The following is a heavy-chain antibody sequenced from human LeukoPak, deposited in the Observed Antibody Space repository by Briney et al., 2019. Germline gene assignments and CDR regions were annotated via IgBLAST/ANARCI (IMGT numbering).Heavy chain of an antibody. D-gene: IGHD3-22*01. V-gene: IGHV3-48*01. CDR2: ISSSSSTI. J-gene: IGHJ6*03. CDR3: ARAYYYDSSGDYYYMDV. Sequence: PGGSLRLSCAASGFTFSSYSMNWARQAPGKGLEWVSYISSSSSTIYYADSVKGRFTISRDNAKNSLYLQMNSLRAEDTAVYYCARAYYYDSSGDYYYMDVWGKGTTVTVSS. CDR1: GFTFSSYS.